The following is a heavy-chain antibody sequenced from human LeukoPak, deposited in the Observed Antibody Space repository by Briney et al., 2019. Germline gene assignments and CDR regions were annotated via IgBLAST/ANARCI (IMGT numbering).Heavy chain of an antibody. CDR2: INPSGGST. CDR1: GYTFTSYY. V-gene: IGHV1-46*01. D-gene: IGHD1-14*01. J-gene: IGHJ3*02. CDR3: AREIYSRNRRDAFDI. Sequence: ASVKVSCKASGYTFTSYYMHWVRQVPGQGLEWMGIINPSGGSTSYAQKFQGRVTMTRDMSTSTVYMELSSLRSEDTAVYYCAREIYSRNRRDAFDIWGQGTMVTVSS.